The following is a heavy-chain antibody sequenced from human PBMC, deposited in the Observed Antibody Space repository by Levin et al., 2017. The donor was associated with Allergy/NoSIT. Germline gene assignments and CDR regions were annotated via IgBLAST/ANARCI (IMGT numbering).Heavy chain of an antibody. D-gene: IGHD5-12*01. Sequence: PGGSLRLSCSVSGFTVEIYGMNWVRQAPGKRLEWVSHISASGSPTYYADPVRGRFTISRDNAKQSLYLQMTSLRVEDTAVYYCARGLFDFWGQGALVTVSS. J-gene: IGHJ4*02. CDR3: ARGLFDF. CDR2: ISASGSPT. V-gene: IGHV3-48*04. CDR1: GFTVEIYG.